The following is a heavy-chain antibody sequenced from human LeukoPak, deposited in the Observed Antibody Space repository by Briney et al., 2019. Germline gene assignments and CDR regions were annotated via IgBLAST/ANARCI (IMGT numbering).Heavy chain of an antibody. CDR3: AMKAVLRPRLYDAFDF. Sequence: ASVKVSCKASGYTFTGYYMHWVRQAPGQGLEWMGWINPNSGGTNYAQKFQGRVTMTRDTSISTAYMELSRLRSDDTAVYYCAMKAVLRPRLYDAFDFWGQGTVVTVSS. V-gene: IGHV1-2*02. CDR1: GYTFTGYY. D-gene: IGHD2-2*02. J-gene: IGHJ3*01. CDR2: INPNSGGT.